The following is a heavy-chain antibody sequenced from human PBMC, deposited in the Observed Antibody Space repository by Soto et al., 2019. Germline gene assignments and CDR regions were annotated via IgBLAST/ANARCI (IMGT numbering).Heavy chain of an antibody. V-gene: IGHV4-34*01. CDR3: GSRGAAADPRGY. D-gene: IGHD6-25*01. CDR2: INHSGST. Sequence: QVQLQQWGAGLLKPSETLSLTCAVYGGSFSDFYWSWIRQPPGKGLEWIGEINHSGSTNYNPSLKSRVAISVNTSKTPFSLNLTSVTAADTAVYYCGSRGAAADPRGYWGQGTLVAVSS. CDR1: GGSFSDFY. J-gene: IGHJ4*02.